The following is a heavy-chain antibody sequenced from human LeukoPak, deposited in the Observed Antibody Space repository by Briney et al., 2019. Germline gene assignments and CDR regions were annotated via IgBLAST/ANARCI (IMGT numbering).Heavy chain of an antibody. V-gene: IGHV3-7*03. J-gene: IGHJ5*02. Sequence: PGGSLRLSCAASGFTFSSYWMSWVRQAPGKGLEWVANIKQDGSEKYYVDSVKGRFTISRDNSKNTLYLQMNRLRAEDTAVYYCTKDAYLGSNWLDPWGQGTLVTVSS. CDR2: IKQDGSEK. CDR3: TKDAYLGSNWLDP. D-gene: IGHD2/OR15-2a*01. CDR1: GFTFSSYW.